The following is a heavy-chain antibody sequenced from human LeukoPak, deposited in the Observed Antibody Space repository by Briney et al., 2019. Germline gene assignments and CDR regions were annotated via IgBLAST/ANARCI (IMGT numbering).Heavy chain of an antibody. CDR2: IWFDGSNK. J-gene: IGHJ3*02. Sequence: GGSLRLSCAASGFTFSSYSMNWVRQAPGKGLEWVAIIWFDGSNKYYADSVKGRFTISRDNSKNTLYLQMNSLRAEDTAVYYCAREGEGYYDAFDIWGQGTMVTVSS. V-gene: IGHV3-33*08. D-gene: IGHD3-16*01. CDR3: AREGEGYYDAFDI. CDR1: GFTFSSYS.